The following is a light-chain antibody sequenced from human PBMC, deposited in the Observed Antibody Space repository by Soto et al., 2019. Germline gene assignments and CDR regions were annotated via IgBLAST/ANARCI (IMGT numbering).Light chain of an antibody. V-gene: IGLV2-8*01. CDR3: SSYAGSSNLV. J-gene: IGLJ2*01. CDR2: EVT. Sequence: QSVLTQPPSASGSPGQSVTISCTGTSSDVGGYNYVSWYQHHPGKAPKLMIYEVTKRPSGVPDRFSGSKSGNTASLTVSGLQAEDEADYYCSSYAGSSNLVFGGGTKVTVL. CDR1: SSDVGGYNY.